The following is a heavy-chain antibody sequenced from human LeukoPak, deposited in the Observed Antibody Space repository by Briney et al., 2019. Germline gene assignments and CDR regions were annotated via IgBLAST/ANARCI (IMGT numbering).Heavy chain of an antibody. J-gene: IGHJ3*02. CDR2: ISSSGSTI. Sequence: GGSLRLSCAASGFTFSSYEMNWVRQAPGKGLEWVSYISSSGSTIYYADSVKGRFTISRDNSKNTLYLQMNSLRAEDTAVYYCAKQIRYFDWLLEGNAFDIWGQGTMVTVSS. CDR3: AKQIRYFDWLLEGNAFDI. V-gene: IGHV3-48*03. D-gene: IGHD3-9*01. CDR1: GFTFSSYE.